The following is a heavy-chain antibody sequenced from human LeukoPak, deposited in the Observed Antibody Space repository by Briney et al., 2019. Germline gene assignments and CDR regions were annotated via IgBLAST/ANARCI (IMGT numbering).Heavy chain of an antibody. J-gene: IGHJ6*02. CDR1: GFTFSSYA. Sequence: GGSLRLSCATSGFTFSSYAMTWVRQAPGKGLEWVSAISGSGGSTYYADSVKGRFTISRDNSGNTLYLQMNSLRAEDTAVYYCAKGGRLRYFDDRVGYYGMDVWGQGTTVTVSS. D-gene: IGHD3-9*01. CDR2: ISGSGGST. CDR3: AKGGRLRYFDDRVGYYGMDV. V-gene: IGHV3-23*01.